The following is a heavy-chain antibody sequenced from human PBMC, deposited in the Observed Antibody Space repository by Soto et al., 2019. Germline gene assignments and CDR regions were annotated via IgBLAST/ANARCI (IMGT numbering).Heavy chain of an antibody. CDR2: ISGSGGST. Sequence: EVQLLESGGGLVQPGGSLRLSCAASGFTFSSYAMSWVRQAPGKGLEWVSAISGSGGSTYYADSVKGRFTISRDNSKNTLYLQMNSLRAEDTAVYYCASHCSGGSCYSGDAFDIWGQGTMVTVSS. CDR3: ASHCSGGSCYSGDAFDI. D-gene: IGHD2-15*01. V-gene: IGHV3-23*01. CDR1: GFTFSSYA. J-gene: IGHJ3*02.